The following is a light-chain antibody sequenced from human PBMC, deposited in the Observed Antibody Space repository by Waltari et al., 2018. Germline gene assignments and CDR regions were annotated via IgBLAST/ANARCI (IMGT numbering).Light chain of an antibody. CDR3: CSYAGSSTLGV. V-gene: IGLV2-23*02. Sequence: QSALTQPASVSGAPGPSITISCTVTSSDLGGYKYVSGYQQHPAKAPKLMIYDVSKRPSGVSNRFSGSKSGHTASLTISGLQAEDEADYYCCSYAGSSTLGVFGGGTKLTVL. CDR2: DVS. CDR1: SSDLGGYKY. J-gene: IGLJ2*01.